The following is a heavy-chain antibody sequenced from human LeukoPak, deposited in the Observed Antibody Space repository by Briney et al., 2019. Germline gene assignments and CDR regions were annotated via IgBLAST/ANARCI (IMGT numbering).Heavy chain of an antibody. CDR3: AKDRGYSGSHQKQLDY. J-gene: IGHJ4*02. CDR1: GFTFSSYA. Sequence: GGSLRLSCAASGFTFSSYAMSWVRQAPGKGLEWVSAISGSGGSTYYADSVKGRFTISRDNSKNTLYLQMNSLRAEDTAVYYCAKDRGYSGSHQKQLDYWGQGTLVTVSS. V-gene: IGHV3-23*01. D-gene: IGHD1-26*01. CDR2: ISGSGGST.